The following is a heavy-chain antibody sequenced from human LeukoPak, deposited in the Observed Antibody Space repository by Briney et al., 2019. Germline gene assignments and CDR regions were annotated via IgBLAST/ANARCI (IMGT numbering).Heavy chain of an antibody. J-gene: IGHJ4*02. CDR3: AREGDTTMVTVDY. CDR1: GFTFSSYW. CDR2: ITSTSYI. D-gene: IGHD5-18*01. V-gene: IGHV3-21*01. Sequence: PGGSLRLSCAASGFTFSSYWMNWVRQAPGRGLEWVSSITSTSYIYYADSVKGRFTISRDNAKNSLYLQMNSLRAEDTAVYYCAREGDTTMVTVDYWGQGTLVTVSS.